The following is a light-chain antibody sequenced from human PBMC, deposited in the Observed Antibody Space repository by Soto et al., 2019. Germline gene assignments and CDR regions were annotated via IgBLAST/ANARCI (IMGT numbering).Light chain of an antibody. CDR3: QQYDTYST. Sequence: DIQMTQSPSTLSASVGDRVTVTCRASQSIGSWLAWYQQKPGKAPKLLLYKASSLDTGVPSRFSGSGSGTEFTLTISSLQPDDFATYYCQQYDTYSTFGQGTKVEIK. CDR1: QSIGSW. J-gene: IGKJ1*01. CDR2: KAS. V-gene: IGKV1-5*03.